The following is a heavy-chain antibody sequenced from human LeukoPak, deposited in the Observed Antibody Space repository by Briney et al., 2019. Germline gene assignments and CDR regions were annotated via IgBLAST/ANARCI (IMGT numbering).Heavy chain of an antibody. D-gene: IGHD3-22*01. J-gene: IGHJ1*01. CDR1: GFTFSSYA. CDR3: VCYDNAAEYFHY. Sequence: GGSLRLSCAASGFTFSSYAMSWVRQAPGQGLEWVSSITTSGGSTSYADSVRGRFTISRDNSKNTLYLQMNSLRAEDTALYYCVCYDNAAEYFHYWGQGTLVTVSS. V-gene: IGHV3-23*01. CDR2: ITTSGGST.